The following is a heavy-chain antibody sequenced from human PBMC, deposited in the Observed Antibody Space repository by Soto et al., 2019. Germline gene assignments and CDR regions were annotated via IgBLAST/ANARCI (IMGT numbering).Heavy chain of an antibody. D-gene: IGHD2-15*01. Sequence: QVQLVQSGAEEKKPGASVKVSCKASGYTFTSYAMHWVRQAPGQRLEWMGWINAGNGNTKYSQKLQGRVTITRDTSASTAYIELRSLRSEDTAVYYCARGTVVTHFDSWGQGTLVTVSS. J-gene: IGHJ4*02. CDR1: GYTFTSYA. CDR2: INAGNGNT. V-gene: IGHV1-3*05. CDR3: ARGTVVTHFDS.